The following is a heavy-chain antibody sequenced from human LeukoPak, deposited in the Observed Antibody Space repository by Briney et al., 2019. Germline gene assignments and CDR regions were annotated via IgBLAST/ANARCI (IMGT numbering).Heavy chain of an antibody. V-gene: IGHV3-74*01. Sequence: TGGSLRLFCAASGFTFSRYWMNWVRHASGKGLVWVSRIASDGSSTTCADSVKGRFTISRDNSKNTLYLQMNSLRAEDTAVYYCANPGVVIPYHDYWGQGTLVTVSP. CDR3: ANPGVVIPYHDY. CDR2: IASDGSST. CDR1: GFTFSRYW. J-gene: IGHJ4*02. D-gene: IGHD3-3*01.